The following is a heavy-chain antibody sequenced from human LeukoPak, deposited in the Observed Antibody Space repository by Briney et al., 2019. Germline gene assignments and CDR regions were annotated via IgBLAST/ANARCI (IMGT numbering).Heavy chain of an antibody. CDR2: INPNSGAT. D-gene: IGHD3-22*01. J-gene: IGHJ3*02. V-gene: IGHV1-2*02. CDR1: GYTLTDYY. Sequence: ASVKVSCKASGYTLTDYYMHWVRQAPGQGLEWMGWINPNSGATNYAQKFQGRVTMTRDTSISTAYMELSRLRSDDTAVYYYARGPYYYDSSGLGAFDIWGQGTMVTVSS. CDR3: ARGPYYYDSSGLGAFDI.